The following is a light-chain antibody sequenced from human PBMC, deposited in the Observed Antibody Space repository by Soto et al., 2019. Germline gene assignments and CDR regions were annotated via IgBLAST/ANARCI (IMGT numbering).Light chain of an antibody. J-gene: IGKJ4*01. V-gene: IGKV3-15*01. CDR3: QQYDDWPLT. Sequence: IVMTQSPATLSVSPGERATLSCRASENIKNRLAWYQQKPGQGPRLLIYDSFTRATDIPARFSGSASGTEFTLTISSLQSEDSAFYYCQQYDDWPLTLGGGTKVEIK. CDR1: ENIKNR. CDR2: DSF.